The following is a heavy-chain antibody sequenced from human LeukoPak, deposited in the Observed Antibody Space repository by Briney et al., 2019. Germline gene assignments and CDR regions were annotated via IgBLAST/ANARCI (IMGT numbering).Heavy chain of an antibody. V-gene: IGHV1-18*01. CDR2: ISAYNGNT. J-gene: IGHJ4*02. Sequence: ASVKVSCKASGYNFTSYGINWVRQAPGQGLEWMGWISAYNGNTNYAQKLQGRVTMTTDISTSTAYMELRSLRSDDTAVYYCARVVVVPAATPFDYWGQGTLVTVSS. CDR1: GYNFTSYG. CDR3: ARVVVVPAATPFDY. D-gene: IGHD2-2*01.